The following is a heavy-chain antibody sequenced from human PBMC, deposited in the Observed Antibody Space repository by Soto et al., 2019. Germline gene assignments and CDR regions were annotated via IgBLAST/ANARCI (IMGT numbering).Heavy chain of an antibody. CDR3: VIFGGYYLRNWFDP. CDR2: TYYRSKWYN. D-gene: IGHD3-22*01. J-gene: IGHJ5*02. Sequence: SQTLSLTCAISGDSVSSNSAAWNWIRQSPSRGLEWLGRTYYRSKWYNDYAVSVKSRITINPDTSKNQFSLQLNSVTPEDTAVYYCVIFGGYYLRNWFDPWGPGTLVTVFS. V-gene: IGHV6-1*01. CDR1: GDSVSSNSAA.